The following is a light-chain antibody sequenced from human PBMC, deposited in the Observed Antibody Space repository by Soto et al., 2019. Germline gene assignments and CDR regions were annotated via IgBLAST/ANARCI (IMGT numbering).Light chain of an antibody. CDR3: QQCHNWPRT. CDR2: TAS. J-gene: IGKJ1*01. V-gene: IGKV3-15*01. Sequence: EIVMTQSPATLSVSAGERVTLSCRASENINRNLVWYQKRPGQAPRLVIYTASTRATGIPARFSGSGSGTDFTLTISSLQSEDLAVYYCQQCHNWPRTFGLGAKVDIK. CDR1: ENINRN.